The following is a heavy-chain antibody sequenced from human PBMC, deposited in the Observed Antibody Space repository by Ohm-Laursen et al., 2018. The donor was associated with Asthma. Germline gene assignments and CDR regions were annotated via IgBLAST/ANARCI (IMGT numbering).Heavy chain of an antibody. CDR3: AKPKQDCSGGSCYDY. CDR1: GFTFSSYA. Sequence: SLRLSCAASGFTFSSYAMSWVRQAPGKGLEWVSAISGSGSTIYYADSVKGRFTISRDNAKNSLYLQMNSLRAEDTAVYYCAKPKQDCSGGSCYDYWGQGTLVTVSS. CDR2: ISGSGSTI. J-gene: IGHJ4*02. V-gene: IGHV3-23*01. D-gene: IGHD2-15*01.